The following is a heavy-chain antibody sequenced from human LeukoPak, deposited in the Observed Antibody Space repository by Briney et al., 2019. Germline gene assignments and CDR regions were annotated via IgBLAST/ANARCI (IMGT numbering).Heavy chain of an antibody. CDR1: GGSISSYY. Sequence: PSETLSLTCTVSGGSISSYYWSWIRQPPGKGLEWIGYIYYSGSTNYNPSLKSRVTISVDTSKNQFSLKLSSVTAADTAVYYCAREVDYYDSSGYSWCFDLWGRGTLVTVSS. D-gene: IGHD3-22*01. CDR2: IYYSGST. J-gene: IGHJ2*01. V-gene: IGHV4-59*01. CDR3: AREVDYYDSSGYSWCFDL.